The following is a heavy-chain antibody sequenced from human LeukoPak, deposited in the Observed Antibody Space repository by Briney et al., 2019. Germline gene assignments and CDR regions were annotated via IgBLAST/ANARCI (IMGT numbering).Heavy chain of an antibody. CDR2: IRTSNGGT. Sequence: GASVKVSCKASGYIFTNNAISWVRQAPGQGLEWMGWIRTSNGGTKYAQNLQDRVIMTRDTSTNTAYMELRNLRSDDTAVHYCTRDEAVTNDYWGQGTLVTVSS. J-gene: IGHJ4*02. CDR1: GYIFTNNA. D-gene: IGHD4-17*01. CDR3: TRDEAVTNDY. V-gene: IGHV1-18*01.